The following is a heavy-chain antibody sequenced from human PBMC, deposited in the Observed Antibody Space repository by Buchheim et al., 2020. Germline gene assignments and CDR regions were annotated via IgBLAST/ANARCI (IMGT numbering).Heavy chain of an antibody. V-gene: IGHV4-31*03. Sequence: QVQLQESGPGLVKPSQTLSLTCTVSGGSISSGGYYWSWIRQHPGKGLEWIGYIYYSGSPYYNPSLKSRVTISVDTSKTKFSLKLSSVTAADTAVYYCARQPEKTYYYDSSGWGWFDPWGQGTL. CDR3: ARQPEKTYYYDSSGWGWFDP. CDR1: GGSISSGGYY. D-gene: IGHD3-22*01. CDR2: IYYSGSP. J-gene: IGHJ5*02.